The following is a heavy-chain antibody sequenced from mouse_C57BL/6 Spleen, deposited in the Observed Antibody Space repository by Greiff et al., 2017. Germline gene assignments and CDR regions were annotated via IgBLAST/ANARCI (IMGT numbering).Heavy chain of an antibody. CDR2: IHPSDGDT. D-gene: IGHD1-1*01. CDR3: AIRGPYYGREFAY. CDR1: GYTFTSYW. V-gene: IGHV1-74*01. J-gene: IGHJ3*01. Sequence: QVQLQQSGAELVKPGASVKVSCKASGYTFTSYWMHWVKQRPGQGLEWIGRIHPSDGDTNYNQKFKGKATLTVDKSSSTAYMQLSSLTSEDSAVYYCAIRGPYYGREFAYWGQGTLVTVSA.